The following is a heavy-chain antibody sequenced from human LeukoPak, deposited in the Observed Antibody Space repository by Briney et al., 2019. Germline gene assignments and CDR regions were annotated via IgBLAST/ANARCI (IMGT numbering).Heavy chain of an antibody. Sequence: PGGSLRLSCAASGFTFSNYAINWVRQAPGKGLEWVSYISSSSSTIYYADSVKGRFTISRDNAKNSLYLQMNSLRAEDTAVYYCAGYCSGGSCYSGGYWGQGTLVTVSS. CDR3: AGYCSGGSCYSGGY. CDR1: GFTFSNYA. J-gene: IGHJ4*02. D-gene: IGHD2-15*01. CDR2: ISSSSSTI. V-gene: IGHV3-48*01.